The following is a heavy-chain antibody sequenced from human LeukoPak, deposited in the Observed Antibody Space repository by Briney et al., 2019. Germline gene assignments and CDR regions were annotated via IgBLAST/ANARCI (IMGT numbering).Heavy chain of an antibody. CDR1: GFTFSSYS. D-gene: IGHD3-22*01. V-gene: IGHV3-21*01. CDR2: ISSSSSYI. CDR3: ARESQNYDSSGYYY. Sequence: GGSLRLSCAASGFTFSSYSMNWVRQAPGKGLEWVSSISSSSSYIYYADSVKGRFTISRDNAKNSLYLQMNSLRAEDTAVYYCARESQNYDSSGYYYWGQGTLVTVSS. J-gene: IGHJ4*02.